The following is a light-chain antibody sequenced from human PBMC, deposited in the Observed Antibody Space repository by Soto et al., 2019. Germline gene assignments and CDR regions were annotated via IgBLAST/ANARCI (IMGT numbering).Light chain of an antibody. CDR2: GAS. Sequence: EIVFTQSPGTLSLSPGERATLSCRASQSVSSNYLAWYQQKPGQAPRLLIYGASNRATGIPDRFSGSGSGTDFTLTISRLEPEDFAVYYCQQYGSSGTFGQGTQ. CDR1: QSVSSNY. J-gene: IGKJ1*01. V-gene: IGKV3-20*01. CDR3: QQYGSSGT.